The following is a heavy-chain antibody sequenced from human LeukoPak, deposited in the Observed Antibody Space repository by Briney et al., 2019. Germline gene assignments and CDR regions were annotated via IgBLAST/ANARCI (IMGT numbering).Heavy chain of an antibody. J-gene: IGHJ4*02. V-gene: IGHV3-23*01. CDR2: ISGSGDST. D-gene: IGHD3-10*01. Sequence: GGSPRLSCAASGFTLSSCDMTWGRQAPGKGLEWVSAISGSGDSTYYADSVKGRFTASRDNSRNTLHLQMNSLRAEDTAVYYCAKARYFHGSEYYFDYWGQGTLVTVSS. CDR1: GFTLSSCD. CDR3: AKARYFHGSEYYFDY.